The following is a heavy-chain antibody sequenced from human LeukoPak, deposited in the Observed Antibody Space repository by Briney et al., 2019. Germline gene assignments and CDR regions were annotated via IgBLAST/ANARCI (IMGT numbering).Heavy chain of an antibody. Sequence: ASVKVSCKASGYTFTSYDINWVRQATGQGLEWMGWMNPNSGNTGYAQKFQGRVTMTRNTSISTAYMELSSLRSEDTAVYYCARHSHGVGYCSGGSCYYYYYGMDVWGQGTTVTVSS. CDR1: GYTFTSYD. CDR3: ARHSHGVGYCSGGSCYYYYYGMDV. V-gene: IGHV1-8*01. CDR2: MNPNSGNT. D-gene: IGHD2-15*01. J-gene: IGHJ6*02.